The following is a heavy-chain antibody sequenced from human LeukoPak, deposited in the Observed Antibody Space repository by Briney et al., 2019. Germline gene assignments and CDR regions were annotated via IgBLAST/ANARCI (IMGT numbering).Heavy chain of an antibody. Sequence: SETLSLTCTVSGGSISSYYWSWVRQPPGKGLEYIGHIDYSGRAKYNPSLKSRVTISVDTSKNQFSLKLSSVTAADTAIYYCARWRYLDVWGQGTTVTVSS. D-gene: IGHD3-9*01. V-gene: IGHV4-59*01. CDR2: IDYSGRA. CDR3: ARWRYLDV. CDR1: GGSISSYY. J-gene: IGHJ6*02.